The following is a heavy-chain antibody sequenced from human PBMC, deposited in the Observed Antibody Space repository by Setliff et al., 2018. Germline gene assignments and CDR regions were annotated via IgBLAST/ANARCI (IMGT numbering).Heavy chain of an antibody. D-gene: IGHD3-3*01. CDR1: GFTVSSNY. J-gene: IGHJ4*02. CDR3: ARERYFWSGYHN. V-gene: IGHV3-66*01. Sequence: GGSLRLSCAASGFTVSSNYMSWVRQAPGKGLEWVSDIYSGGSTYYADSVKGRFTISRDNSKNTLYLQMNSLRAEDTAVYYCARERYFWSGYHNWGQGTLVTVSS. CDR2: IYSGGST.